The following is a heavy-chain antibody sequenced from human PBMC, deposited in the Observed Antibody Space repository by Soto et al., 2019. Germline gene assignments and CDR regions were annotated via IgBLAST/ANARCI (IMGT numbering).Heavy chain of an antibody. Sequence: QVQLVQSGAEVKKPGASVKVSCKASGYTFTGYYIHWVRQAPGQGLEWMGWINPNSGGTNYAQKFQGWVTMTRDTSISTAYMELSRLRSDDTAVYYCARGTEEVWGSYRYPRFDPWGQGTLVTVSS. CDR3: ARGTEEVWGSYRYPRFDP. J-gene: IGHJ5*02. V-gene: IGHV1-2*04. D-gene: IGHD3-16*02. CDR1: GYTFTGYY. CDR2: INPNSGGT.